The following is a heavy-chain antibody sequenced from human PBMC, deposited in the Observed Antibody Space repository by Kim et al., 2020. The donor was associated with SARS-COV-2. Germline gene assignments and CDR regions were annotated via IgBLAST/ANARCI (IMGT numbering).Heavy chain of an antibody. Sequence: SETLSLTCAVSGGSFSAYYWTWIRQPPGKGLEWIGEITHSGSTNYSPSLKSRVTISIDTSRNQFSLKLNSVTAADTAVYYCAVRRGYSGYDEKSFDSWGQGTLVTVSS. CDR2: ITHSGST. CDR3: AVRRGYSGYDEKSFDS. J-gene: IGHJ4*02. CDR1: GGSFSAYY. D-gene: IGHD5-12*01. V-gene: IGHV4-34*01.